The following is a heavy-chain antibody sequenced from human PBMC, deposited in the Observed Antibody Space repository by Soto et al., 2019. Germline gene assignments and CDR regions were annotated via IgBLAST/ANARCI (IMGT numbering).Heavy chain of an antibody. CDR1: AFTFTACG. CDR3: ARDGSGSGSYQLGL. J-gene: IGHJ4*02. CDR2: IWYDGSNK. Sequence: GGSLRLSCAPSAFTFTACGMHWVHQAPSKGLEWVAVIWYDGSNKYYAASVKGRFTISRDNSKNTLYLQMNSLRSEDTAVYYCARDGSGSGSYQLGLWGQGTLVTVSS. V-gene: IGHV3-33*01. D-gene: IGHD1-26*01.